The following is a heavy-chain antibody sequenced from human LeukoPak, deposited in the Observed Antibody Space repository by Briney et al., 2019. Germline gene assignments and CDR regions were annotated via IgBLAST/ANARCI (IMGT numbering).Heavy chain of an antibody. V-gene: IGHV4-4*07. CDR2: IFSSGSS. J-gene: IGHJ3*01. D-gene: IGHD6-13*01. CDR3: ARLVIGAAGFSDNPQNDAFDV. CDR1: GGSISSYY. Sequence: KTSETLSLTCTVSGGSISSYYWSWIRQPAEKGLEWIGRIFSSGSSNYNPSLKGRVSMSVDTSKKQFSLELNSVTAADTAVYYCARLVIGAAGFSDNPQNDAFDVWGQGTMVTVSS.